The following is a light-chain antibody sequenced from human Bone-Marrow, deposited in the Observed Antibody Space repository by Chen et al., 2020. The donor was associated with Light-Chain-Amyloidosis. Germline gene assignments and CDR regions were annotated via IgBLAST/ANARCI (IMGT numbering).Light chain of an antibody. CDR1: DLPTKY. CDR3: QSADSSGTYEVI. J-gene: IGLJ2*01. V-gene: IGLV3-25*03. CDR2: RNT. Sequence: SYELPQPPSVSVSPGQPARITCSGDDLPTKYAYWYQQKPGQAPVLVIHRNTERPSGVSERVSGSSSGTTATLTISGVQAEDEADYHCQSADSSGTYEVIFGGGTKLTVL.